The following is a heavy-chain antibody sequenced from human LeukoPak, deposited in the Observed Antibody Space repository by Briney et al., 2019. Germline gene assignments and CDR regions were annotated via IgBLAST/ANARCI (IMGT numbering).Heavy chain of an antibody. J-gene: IGHJ4*02. CDR2: ISNDGGGT. CDR1: GLIFNNYG. CDR3: AKGSSGYFFDL. D-gene: IGHD3-22*01. V-gene: IGHV3-23*01. Sequence: GGSLRLSCAASGLIFNNYGLVWVRQAPGKGLEWVSAISNDGGGTTYADFVKGRFTISRDNSKNTLFLQMDSLRAEDTALYYCAKGSSGYFFDLWGQGTLVTVSS.